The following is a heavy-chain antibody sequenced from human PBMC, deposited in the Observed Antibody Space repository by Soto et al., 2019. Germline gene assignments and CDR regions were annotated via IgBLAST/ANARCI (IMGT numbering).Heavy chain of an antibody. Sequence: PGGSLRLSCAASGFTFSSYAMSWVRQAPGKGLEWVSAISGSGGSTYYADSVKGRLTISRDNSKNTLYLQMNSLRAEDTAVYYCAKEYIYYDFWSGFPRHPYDYWGQGTLVTVSS. CDR3: AKEYIYYDFWSGFPRHPYDY. J-gene: IGHJ4*02. V-gene: IGHV3-23*01. CDR2: ISGSGGST. D-gene: IGHD3-3*01. CDR1: GFTFSSYA.